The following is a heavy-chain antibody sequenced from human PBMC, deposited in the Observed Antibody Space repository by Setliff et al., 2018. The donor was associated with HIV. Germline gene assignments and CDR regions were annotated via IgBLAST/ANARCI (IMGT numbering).Heavy chain of an antibody. D-gene: IGHD6-13*01. J-gene: IGHJ4*02. Sequence: GGSLRLSCAASGFTLSDHYMDWVRQAPGKGLEWVGRIRNKANSFTIEYAASGKGRFTISKDESKNLLFLQMNSLKTEDTAVYYCARNQGSSFGQGFDYWGQGTLVTVSS. CDR2: IRNKANSFTI. CDR1: GFTLSDHY. CDR3: ARNQGSSFGQGFDY. V-gene: IGHV3-72*01.